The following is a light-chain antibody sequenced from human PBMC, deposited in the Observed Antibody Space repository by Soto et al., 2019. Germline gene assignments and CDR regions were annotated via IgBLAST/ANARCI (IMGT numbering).Light chain of an antibody. J-gene: IGLJ2*01. CDR3: QSYDTSNVV. Sequence: NFMLTQPRSVSESPGKTVTISCTRSSGSIASKYVQWYQQRPGDHPTTVIFEDNTRPSGVPDRFSGSIDSSSNSASLTISGLTTEDEADYYCQSYDTSNVVFGGGTQLTVL. CDR1: SGSIASKY. V-gene: IGLV6-57*01. CDR2: EDN.